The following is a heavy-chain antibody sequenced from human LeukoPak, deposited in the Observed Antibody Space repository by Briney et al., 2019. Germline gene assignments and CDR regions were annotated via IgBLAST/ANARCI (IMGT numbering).Heavy chain of an antibody. CDR2: MNQDGSGK. J-gene: IGHJ5*02. V-gene: IGHV3-7*01. D-gene: IGHD3-16*01. CDR3: ARDNDRKDDS. CDR1: GFTFSNYW. Sequence: GGSLRLSCAASGFTFSNYWMTWVRQAPGKGLEWVANMNQDGSGKYYVDSVKGRFAISRDNAKNSLYLQMNNLRVEDTAVYYCARDNDRKDDSWGQGTLVTVSS.